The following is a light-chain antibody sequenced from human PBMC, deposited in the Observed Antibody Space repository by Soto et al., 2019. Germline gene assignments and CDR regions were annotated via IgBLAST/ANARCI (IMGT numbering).Light chain of an antibody. CDR3: CSYAGSNVV. CDR2: EVN. CDR1: SSDVGGYNY. Sequence: QSALTQPPSASGSPGQSVTISCTGTSSDVGGYNYVSWYQQHPDKVPKLMIYEVNKRPSGVPDRFSGSKSGNTASLTVSGRQAEDEAHYYCCSYAGSNVVFGGGTKLTVL. V-gene: IGLV2-8*01. J-gene: IGLJ2*01.